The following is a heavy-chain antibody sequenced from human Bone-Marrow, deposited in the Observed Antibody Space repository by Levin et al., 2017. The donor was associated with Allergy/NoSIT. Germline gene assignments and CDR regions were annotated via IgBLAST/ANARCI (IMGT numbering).Heavy chain of an antibody. Sequence: SQTLSLTCAVSGGSIGSGGYSWNWIRQSPGKGLEWIGYTHHSGNTYYSSSLKSRVTISVDRSKNQFSLKLSSVTAADTAVYYCARALLWFGEAHDAFDIWGQGAMVAVSS. V-gene: IGHV4-30-2*06. J-gene: IGHJ3*02. D-gene: IGHD3-10*01. CDR2: THHSGNT. CDR1: GGSIGSGGYS. CDR3: ARALLWFGEAHDAFDI.